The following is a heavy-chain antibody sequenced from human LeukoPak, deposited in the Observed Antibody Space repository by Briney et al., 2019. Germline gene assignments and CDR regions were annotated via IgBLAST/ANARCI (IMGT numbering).Heavy chain of an antibody. Sequence: SETLSLTCTVSGGSISSYYWSWIRQPPGKGLEWIGEINHSGSTNYNPSLKSRVTISVDTSKNQFSLKLSSVTAADTAVYYCAAGVFRPPDAFDIWGQGTMVTVSS. V-gene: IGHV4-34*01. CDR1: GGSISSYY. CDR3: AAGVFRPPDAFDI. D-gene: IGHD3-10*01. J-gene: IGHJ3*02. CDR2: INHSGST.